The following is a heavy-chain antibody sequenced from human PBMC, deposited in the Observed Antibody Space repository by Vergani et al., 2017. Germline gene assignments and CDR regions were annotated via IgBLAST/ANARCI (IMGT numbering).Heavy chain of an antibody. CDR1: GFIFSSYA. Sequence: QVQLVESGGGVVQPGRSLRLSCAASGFIFSSYAMHWVRQAPGKGLEWVAVISYDGSNKYYADSVKGRFTFSRDNSKNTLYLQMNSLRAEDTAVYYCAKGGWNYWFDSWGQGTLVIVS. CDR2: ISYDGSNK. CDR3: AKGGWNYWFDS. J-gene: IGHJ5*01. V-gene: IGHV3-30-3*01. D-gene: IGHD1-1*01.